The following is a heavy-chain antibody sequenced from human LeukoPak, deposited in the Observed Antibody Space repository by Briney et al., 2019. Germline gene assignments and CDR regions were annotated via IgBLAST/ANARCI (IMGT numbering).Heavy chain of an antibody. CDR2: INPNSGGT. CDR1: GYTFTGYY. Sequence: GASVKVSCKASGYTFTGYYMHWVRQAPGQGLEWMGWINPNSGGTNYAQKFQGRVTMTRDTSISTAYMELSRLRSDDTAVYYCARVRGVAAAGMYYFDYWGQGTLVTVSS. D-gene: IGHD6-13*01. CDR3: ARVRGVAAAGMYYFDY. J-gene: IGHJ4*02. V-gene: IGHV1-2*02.